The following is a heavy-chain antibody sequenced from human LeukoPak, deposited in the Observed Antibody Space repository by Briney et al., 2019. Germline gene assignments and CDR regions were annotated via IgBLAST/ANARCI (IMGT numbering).Heavy chain of an antibody. J-gene: IGHJ4*02. V-gene: IGHV4-38-2*02. D-gene: IGHD4-17*01. CDR3: ARQYLQIGVTTWYFDY. CDR2: IYHSGST. CDR1: GYSISSGYY. Sequence: SETLSLTCTVSGYSISSGYYWGWIRQPPGKGLEWIGSIYHSGSTYYNPSLKSRVTISVDTSKNQFSLKLSSVTAADTAVYYCARQYLQIGVTTWYFDYWGQGTLVTVSS.